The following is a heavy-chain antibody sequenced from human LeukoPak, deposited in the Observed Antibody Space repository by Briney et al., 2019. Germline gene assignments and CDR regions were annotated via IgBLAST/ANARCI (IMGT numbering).Heavy chain of an antibody. V-gene: IGHV1-2*06. CDR1: GYTFTDYY. CDR2: VNPNSGGT. Sequence: GASVKVSCKASGYTFTDYYIHWVRQAPGQGLEWMGRVNPNSGGTNYAQKFQGRVTMTRDTSISTVYMELSRLGSDDTAVYYCARGLYSGDWGVDCWGQGTLVTVSS. D-gene: IGHD2-21*02. J-gene: IGHJ4*02. CDR3: ARGLYSGDWGVDC.